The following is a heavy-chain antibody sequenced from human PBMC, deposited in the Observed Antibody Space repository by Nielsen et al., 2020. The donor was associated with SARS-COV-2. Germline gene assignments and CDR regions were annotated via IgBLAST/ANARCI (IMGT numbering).Heavy chain of an antibody. D-gene: IGHD3-3*01. CDR2: ISSSSSYI. Sequence: VRQAPGKGLEWVSSISSSSSYIYYADSVKGRFTISRDNAKNSLYLQMNSLRAEDTAVYYCARGLYYDFGSGYLEYYYYYMDVWGKGTTVTVSS. CDR3: ARGLYYDFGSGYLEYYYYYMDV. J-gene: IGHJ6*03. V-gene: IGHV3-21*01.